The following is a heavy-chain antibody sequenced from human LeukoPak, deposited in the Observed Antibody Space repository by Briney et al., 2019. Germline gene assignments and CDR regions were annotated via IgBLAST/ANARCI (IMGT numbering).Heavy chain of an antibody. CDR1: GGTFSSYA. CDR3: ARVLSGSSLGFFDY. Sequence: ASVKVSCKASGGTFSSYAISWVRQAPGQGLEWMGRINPNSGGTNYAQKFQGRVTMTRDTSISTAYMELSRLRSDDTAVYYCARVLSGSSLGFFDYWGQGTLVTVSS. D-gene: IGHD1-26*01. V-gene: IGHV1-2*06. CDR2: INPNSGGT. J-gene: IGHJ4*02.